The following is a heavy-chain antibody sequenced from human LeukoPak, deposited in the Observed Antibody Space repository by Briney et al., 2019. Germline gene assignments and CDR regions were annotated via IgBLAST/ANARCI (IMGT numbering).Heavy chain of an antibody. V-gene: IGHV3-7*03. Sequence: GGSLRLSCAASGFTFSSYWMTWVRQTPGKGLEWVANIKQDGSEKYYVDSVKGRFTISRDNAKNSLYLQMNSLRAEDTAVYYCARGGTRGDASDIWGQGKMVTVFS. CDR2: IKQDGSEK. CDR3: ARGGTRGDASDI. J-gene: IGHJ3*02. D-gene: IGHD3-10*01. CDR1: GFTFSSYW.